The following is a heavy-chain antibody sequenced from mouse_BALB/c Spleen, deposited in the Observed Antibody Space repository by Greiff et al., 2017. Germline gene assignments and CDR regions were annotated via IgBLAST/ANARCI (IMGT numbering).Heavy chain of an antibody. D-gene: IGHD2-4*01. Sequence: EVKLVESGGGLVQPGGSRKLSCAASGFTFSSFGMHWVRQAPEKGLEWVAYISSGSSTIYYADTVKGRFTISRDNPKNTLFLQMTSLRSEDTAMYYCARERDYDYDGYFDYWGQGTTLTVSS. V-gene: IGHV5-17*02. CDR3: ARERDYDYDGYFDY. CDR1: GFTFSSFG. J-gene: IGHJ2*01. CDR2: ISSGSSTI.